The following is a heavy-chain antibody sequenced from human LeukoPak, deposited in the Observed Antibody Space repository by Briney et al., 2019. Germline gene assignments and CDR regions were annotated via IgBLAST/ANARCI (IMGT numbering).Heavy chain of an antibody. V-gene: IGHV5-10-1*01. CDR1: GYIFTNYW. Sequence: GESLKISCKGSGYIFTNYWITWGRQMPGKGLEWRGRIDPSDSYTNYSPSFQGHLTTLADKSVTKAYLQWSSLQASDTALYYCARTRGYSYGPPFDFWGQGTLVPVSS. CDR3: ARTRGYSYGPPFDF. J-gene: IGHJ4*02. D-gene: IGHD5-18*01. CDR2: IDPSDSYT.